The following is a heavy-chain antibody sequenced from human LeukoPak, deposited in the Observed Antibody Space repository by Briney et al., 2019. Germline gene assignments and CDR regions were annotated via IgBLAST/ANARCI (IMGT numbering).Heavy chain of an antibody. Sequence: GGSLRLSCAASGFTFGSYNMNWVRQAPGKGLEWVSYISGGSSTIYYADSVKGRFTISRDNAKDSLYLQMNSLRAEDTAVYYCARSREGYNLFDYWGQGTLVTVSS. CDR3: ARSREGYNLFDY. D-gene: IGHD5-24*01. CDR2: ISGGSSTI. CDR1: GFTFGSYN. V-gene: IGHV3-48*04. J-gene: IGHJ4*02.